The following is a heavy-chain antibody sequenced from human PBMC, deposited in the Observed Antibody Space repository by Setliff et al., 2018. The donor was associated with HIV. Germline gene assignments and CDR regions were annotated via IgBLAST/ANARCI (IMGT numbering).Heavy chain of an antibody. V-gene: IGHV1-8*01. Sequence: ASVKVSCKASGYTFSSNDINWVRQATGQGLEWMGWMNPNSGNTGYAQKFQGRVIITADESSTTAYMELSSLRSDDTAVYYCARDGLLEAGIRFDYWGQGTLVTVSS. J-gene: IGHJ4*02. CDR1: GYTFSSND. D-gene: IGHD6-19*01. CDR3: ARDGLLEAGIRFDY. CDR2: MNPNSGNT.